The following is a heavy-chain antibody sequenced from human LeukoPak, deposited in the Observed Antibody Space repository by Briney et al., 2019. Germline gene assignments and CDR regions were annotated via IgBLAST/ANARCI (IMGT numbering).Heavy chain of an antibody. CDR3: AKFGVLRGAGYLGFDY. D-gene: IGHD3-10*01. V-gene: IGHV3-23*01. CDR1: GFTFSSYA. Sequence: GGSLRLSCAASGFTFSSYAMSWVRQAPGKGLEWVSAISGSGGSTYYADSVKGRFTISRDNSKNTLYLQMNSLRAEDTAVYYCAKFGVLRGAGYLGFDYWGQGTLVTVPS. J-gene: IGHJ4*02. CDR2: ISGSGGST.